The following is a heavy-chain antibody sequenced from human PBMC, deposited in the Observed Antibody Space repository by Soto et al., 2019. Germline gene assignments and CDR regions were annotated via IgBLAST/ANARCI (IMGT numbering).Heavy chain of an antibody. D-gene: IGHD2-15*01. Sequence: QVRLVQSGPEVKTPGASVRVSCKSSGYTFGAYYIHWVRQAPGQGLEWMGWVSPLSGGTNIAQRFPGRLELDKDASIHTVFMELSSLRSDDPALYFCAREFDSGGLGLDRWGQGTPVSVS. CDR2: VSPLSGGT. CDR3: AREFDSGGLGLDR. V-gene: IGHV1-2*02. J-gene: IGHJ6*02. CDR1: GYTFGAYY.